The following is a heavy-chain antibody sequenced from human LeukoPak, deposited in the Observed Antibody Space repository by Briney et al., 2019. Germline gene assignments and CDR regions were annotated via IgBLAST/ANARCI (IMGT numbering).Heavy chain of an antibody. V-gene: IGHV3-11*01. J-gene: IGHJ6*02. Sequence: KPSETLSLTCAVYGGSFSDYYMSWIRQAPGKGLEWVSYISSSGSTIYYADSVKGRFTISRDNAKNSLYLQMNSLRAEDTAVYYCARGHSPMNYYDFWRGNYGMGVWGQGTTVTVSS. CDR2: ISSSGSTI. CDR1: GGSFSDYY. D-gene: IGHD3-3*01. CDR3: ARGHSPMNYYDFWRGNYGMGV.